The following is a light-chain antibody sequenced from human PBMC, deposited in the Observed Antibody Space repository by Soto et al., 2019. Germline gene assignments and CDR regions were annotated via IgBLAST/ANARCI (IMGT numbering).Light chain of an antibody. Sequence: DIQMTQSPSSLSASVGDRVTITCRASQSISSYLNWYQQKPGKAPKLLIYDASSLQSGVPSRFSRNGSGTDFTLTISSLQPEDFATYYCQQSYSTPRVTFGHGTRLEIK. J-gene: IGKJ5*01. V-gene: IGKV1-39*01. CDR1: QSISSY. CDR3: QQSYSTPRVT. CDR2: DAS.